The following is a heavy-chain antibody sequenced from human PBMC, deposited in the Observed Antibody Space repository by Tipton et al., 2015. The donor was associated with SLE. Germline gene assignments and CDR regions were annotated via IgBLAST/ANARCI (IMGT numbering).Heavy chain of an antibody. CDR1: GGSISSGGYY. J-gene: IGHJ3*02. CDR3: ARWTATIDAFDI. V-gene: IGHV4-31*03. D-gene: IGHD5-24*01. CDR2: IYYSGST. Sequence: TLSLTCTVSGGSISSGGYYWSWIRQHPGKGLEWIGYIYYSGSTYYNPSLKSRVTISVDTSKNQFSLKLSSVTAADTAVYYCARWTATIDAFDIWGQGTMVTVSS.